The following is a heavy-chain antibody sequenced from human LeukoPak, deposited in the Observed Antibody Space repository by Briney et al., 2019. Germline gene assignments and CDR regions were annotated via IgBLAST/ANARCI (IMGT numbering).Heavy chain of an antibody. CDR3: TREWQLRRSRNFDY. Sequence: ASVKVSCKASGYTFTDYHIYWVRHAPGQGLELMGWINPYSGATDYAQKFQGRVTMTRDTSISTAYMELSRLRFDDTAVYYCTREWQLRRSRNFDYWGQGTLVTVSS. CDR1: GYTFTDYH. V-gene: IGHV1-2*02. J-gene: IGHJ4*02. D-gene: IGHD1-26*01. CDR2: INPYSGAT.